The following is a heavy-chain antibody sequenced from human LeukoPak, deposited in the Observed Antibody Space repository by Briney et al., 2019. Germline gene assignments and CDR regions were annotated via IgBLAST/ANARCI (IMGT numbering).Heavy chain of an antibody. CDR1: GFTFSSYA. CDR3: AKDLTIFGVVRGDAFDI. J-gene: IGHJ3*02. CDR2: ISGSGGST. Sequence: GGSLRLSCAASGFTFSSYAMSWVRQAPGKGLEWVSAISGSGGSTYYADSVKGRFTISRDNSKNTLYLQMNSLRAEDTAVYYCAKDLTIFGVVRGDAFDIWGQGTMVTVSS. V-gene: IGHV3-23*01. D-gene: IGHD3-3*01.